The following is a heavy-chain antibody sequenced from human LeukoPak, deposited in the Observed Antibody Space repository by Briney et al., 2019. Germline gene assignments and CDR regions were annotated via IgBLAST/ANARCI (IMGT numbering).Heavy chain of an antibody. V-gene: IGHV3-66*01. Sequence: GGSLRLSCAASGFTVSSNYMSWVRQAPGKGLELVSVIYSGGSTYYADSVKGRFTISRDNSKNTLYLQMNSLRAEDTAVYYCASYIAAAAAYGYYYYGMDVWGQGTTVTVSS. CDR2: IYSGGST. D-gene: IGHD6-13*01. CDR1: GFTVSSNY. J-gene: IGHJ6*02. CDR3: ASYIAAAAAYGYYYYGMDV.